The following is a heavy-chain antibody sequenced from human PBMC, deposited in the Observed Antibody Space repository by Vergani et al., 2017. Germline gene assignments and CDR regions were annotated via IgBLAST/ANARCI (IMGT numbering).Heavy chain of an antibody. CDR3: ARASYYEFWSGYGTGYYYGMDV. CDR2: MNPNSGNT. CDR1: GYTFTSYD. D-gene: IGHD3-3*01. V-gene: IGHV1-8*01. Sequence: QVQLVQSGAEVKKPGASVKVSCKASGYTFTSYDINWVRQATGQGLEWMGWMNPNSGNTGYAQKFQGRVTMTRNTSISTAYMELSSLRSEDTAVYYCARASYYEFWSGYGTGYYYGMDVWGQGTTVTVSS. J-gene: IGHJ6*02.